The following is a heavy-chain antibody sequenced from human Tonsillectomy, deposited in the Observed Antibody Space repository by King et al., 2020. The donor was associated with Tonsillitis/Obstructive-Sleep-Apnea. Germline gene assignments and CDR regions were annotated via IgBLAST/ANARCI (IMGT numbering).Heavy chain of an antibody. CDR2: ISYDGSNR. CDR3: AKSPPKHYYYYYYMDV. J-gene: IGHJ6*03. CDR1: GFTFSNHG. V-gene: IGHV3-30*18. Sequence: VQLVESGGGVVQPGRSLRLSCAASGFTFSNHGMHWVRQAPGKGLEWVAIISYDGSNRYYADSVKGRFTISRDNSKNLLYLQMNSLRAEDTAVYYCAKSPPKHYYYYYYMDVWGKGPTVTVSS.